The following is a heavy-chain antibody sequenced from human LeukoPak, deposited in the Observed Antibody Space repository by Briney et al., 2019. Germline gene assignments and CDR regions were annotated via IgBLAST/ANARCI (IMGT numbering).Heavy chain of an antibody. Sequence: SETLSLTCTVSGGSISSGSYYWSWIRQPAGKGLEWIGRIYTSGSTNYNPSLKSRVTMSVDTSKNQFSLKLSSVTAADTAVYYCAREDYYDSSGYFGWFDPWGQGTLVTVSS. V-gene: IGHV4-61*02. J-gene: IGHJ5*02. D-gene: IGHD3-22*01. CDR3: AREDYYDSSGYFGWFDP. CDR1: GGSISSGSYY. CDR2: IYTSGST.